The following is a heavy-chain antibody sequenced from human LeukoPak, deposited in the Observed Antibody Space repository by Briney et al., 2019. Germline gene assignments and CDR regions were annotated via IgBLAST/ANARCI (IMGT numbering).Heavy chain of an antibody. J-gene: IGHJ4*02. V-gene: IGHV3-30-3*01. CDR2: ISYDGSNK. CDR1: GFTFSSYA. D-gene: IGHD3-22*01. CDR3: AKDTSLTYYYDSGREESFDY. Sequence: GGSLRLSCAASGFTFSSYAMHWVRQAPGKGLEWVAVISYDGSNKYYADSVKGRFTISRDNSKNTLYLQMNSLRAEDTAVYYCAKDTSLTYYYDSGREESFDYWGQGTLVTVSS.